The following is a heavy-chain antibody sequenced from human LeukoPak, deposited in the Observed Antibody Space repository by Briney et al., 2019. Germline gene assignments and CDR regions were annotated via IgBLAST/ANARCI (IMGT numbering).Heavy chain of an antibody. CDR2: INPNSGGT. V-gene: IGHV1-2*02. CDR1: GYTFTSYY. Sequence: RASVKVSCKASGYTFTSYYMHWVRQAPGQGLEWMGWINPNSGGTNYAQKFQGRVTMTRDTSISTAYMELSRLRSDDTAVYYCARRGAGYYDSSGIQPGFDYWGQRTLVTVSS. D-gene: IGHD3-22*01. CDR3: ARRGAGYYDSSGIQPGFDY. J-gene: IGHJ4*02.